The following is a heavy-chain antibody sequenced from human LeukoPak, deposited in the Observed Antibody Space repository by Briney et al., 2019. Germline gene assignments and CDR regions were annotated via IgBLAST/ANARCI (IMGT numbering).Heavy chain of an antibody. V-gene: IGHV3-33*06. CDR3: AKDLGCDVLIDYYRYYYDYGLDV. J-gene: IGHJ6*02. CDR1: GFTFRKYG. D-gene: IGHD3-9*01. CDR2: IWYDGSNQ. Sequence: PGGSLRLSCTASGFTFRKYGMHWVRQAPGKGLEWVGVIWYDGSNQIYADSVKGRFTISRDNSKGTLYLQINSLRAEDTAVYYCAKDLGCDVLIDYYRYYYDYGLDVWGQGTTVTVSS.